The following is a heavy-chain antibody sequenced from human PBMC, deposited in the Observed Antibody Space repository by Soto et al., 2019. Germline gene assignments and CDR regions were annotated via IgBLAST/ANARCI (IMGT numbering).Heavy chain of an antibody. J-gene: IGHJ4*02. CDR2: IYSGGNT. CDR1: GFTVSNNY. V-gene: IGHV3-53*01. CDR3: ARDPPGIAASGAGG. Sequence: EVQLVESGGGLSQPGGSLRLYCAASGFTVSNNYMRWVRQAPGKGLEWVSLIYSGGNTHYADSVKGRFTISRDDSKNTLYLQMNSLRVEDTAVYYCARDPPGIAASGAGGWGQGTLVTVSS. D-gene: IGHD6-13*01.